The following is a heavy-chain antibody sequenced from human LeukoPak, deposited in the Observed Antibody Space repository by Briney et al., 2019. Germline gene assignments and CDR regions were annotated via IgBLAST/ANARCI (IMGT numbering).Heavy chain of an antibody. CDR3: ARTYYYDSSGLNRFDP. CDR2: IYPGDSDT. Sequence: GESLKISCKGSGYSFTSYWIGWVRQMPGKGLEWMGIIYPGDSDTRYSPSFQGQVTISADKSISTAYLQWSSLKASDTAMYYCARTYYYDSSGLNRFDPWGQGTLVTVSS. V-gene: IGHV5-51*01. D-gene: IGHD3-22*01. J-gene: IGHJ5*02. CDR1: GYSFTSYW.